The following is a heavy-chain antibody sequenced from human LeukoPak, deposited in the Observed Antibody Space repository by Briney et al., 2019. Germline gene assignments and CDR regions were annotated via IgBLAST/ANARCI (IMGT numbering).Heavy chain of an antibody. V-gene: IGHV1-18*01. D-gene: IGHD3-9*01. CDR3: ARDSPLDILTGYSPYGMDV. CDR2: ISAYNGNT. J-gene: IGHJ6*02. CDR1: GYTFTIYG. Sequence: ASVKVSCTASGYTFTIYGISWVRQAPGQGLEWMGWISAYNGNTNYAQKLQGRVTMTTDTSTSTAYMELRSLRSDDTAVYYCARDSPLDILTGYSPYGMDVGGQGTTVTVYS.